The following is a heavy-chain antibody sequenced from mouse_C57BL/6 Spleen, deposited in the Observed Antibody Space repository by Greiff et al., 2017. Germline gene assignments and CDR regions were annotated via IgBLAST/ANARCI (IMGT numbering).Heavy chain of an antibody. Sequence: QVHVKQSGAELVKPGASVKLSCKASGYTFTEYTIHWVKQRSGQGLEWIGWFYPGSGSIKYNEKFKDKATLTADKSSSTVYMELSRLTSEDSAVYFCARHEGSWPPLLGYWYFDVWGTGTTVTVSS. V-gene: IGHV1-62-2*01. J-gene: IGHJ1*03. CDR3: ARHEGSWPPLLGYWYFDV. CDR1: GYTFTEYT. D-gene: IGHD2-12*01. CDR2: FYPGSGSI.